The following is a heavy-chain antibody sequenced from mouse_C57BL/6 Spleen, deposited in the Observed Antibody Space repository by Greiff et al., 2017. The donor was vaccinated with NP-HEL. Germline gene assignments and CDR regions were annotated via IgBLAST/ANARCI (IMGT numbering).Heavy chain of an antibody. J-gene: IGHJ3*01. D-gene: IGHD1-3*01. CDR1: GFTFSSYA. Sequence: EVQVVESGEGLVKPGGSLKLSCAASGFTFSSYAMSWVRQTPEKRLEWVAYISSGGDYIYYADTVKGRFTISRDNARNTLYLQMSSLKSEATAMYYSTRGGGKEFAYWGQGTLVTVSA. CDR2: ISSGGDYI. CDR3: TRGGGKEFAY. V-gene: IGHV5-9-1*02.